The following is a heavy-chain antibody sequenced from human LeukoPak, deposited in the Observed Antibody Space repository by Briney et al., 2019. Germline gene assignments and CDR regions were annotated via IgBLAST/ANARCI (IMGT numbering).Heavy chain of an antibody. CDR3: ARGGIAVYGMDV. D-gene: IGHD6-19*01. CDR2: INPSGGST. J-gene: IGHJ6*02. Sequence: ASVKVSCKASGYTFTSYYMYWVRQAPGQGLEWMGIINPSGGSTSYAQKFQGRVTMTRDTSTSTVYMELGSLRSEDTAVYYCARGGIAVYGMDVWGQGTTVTVSS. V-gene: IGHV1-46*01. CDR1: GYTFTSYY.